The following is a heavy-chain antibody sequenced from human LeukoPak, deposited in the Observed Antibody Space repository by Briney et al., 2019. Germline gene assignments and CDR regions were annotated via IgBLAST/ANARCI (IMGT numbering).Heavy chain of an antibody. CDR3: ARGSSTVTYKLDY. V-gene: IGHV4-34*01. CDR2: INHSGST. J-gene: IGHJ4*02. D-gene: IGHD4-17*01. Sequence: MPTESLSLTCAVYGGSFSGYYWSWIRQPPGKGLEWIGEINHSGSTNCNPSLKSRVTISVDTSKNQFCLKLSSVTAADTAVYYCARGSSTVTYKLDYWGQGTLVTVSS. CDR1: GGSFSGYY.